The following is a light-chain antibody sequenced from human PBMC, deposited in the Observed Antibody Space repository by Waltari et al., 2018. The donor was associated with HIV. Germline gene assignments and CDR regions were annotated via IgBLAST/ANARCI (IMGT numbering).Light chain of an antibody. CDR2: KDS. Sequence: SYELTQAPSVSVSPGQTAKITCSGDALSQHYVYWYQQKPGQAPLMMIFKDSERPSEIPARFSASSSGSTSILTISGVQAEDEADYYCQSGHNSDSIFGGGTKLTVL. CDR3: QSGHNSDSI. V-gene: IGLV3-25*03. J-gene: IGLJ2*01. CDR1: ALSQHY.